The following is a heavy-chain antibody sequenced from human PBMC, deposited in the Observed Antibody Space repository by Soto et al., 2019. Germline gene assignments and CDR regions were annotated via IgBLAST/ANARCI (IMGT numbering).Heavy chain of an antibody. CDR2: IKSKTDGGTT. CDR1: GFTFSNAW. CDR3: TTVTSYSSSWYGRFWLAVEYGMDV. D-gene: IGHD6-13*01. J-gene: IGHJ6*02. V-gene: IGHV3-15*01. Sequence: RLSCAASGFTFSNAWMSWVRQAPGKGLEWVGRIKSKTDGGTTDYAAPVKGRFTISRDDSKNTLYLQMNSLKTEDTAVYYCTTVTSYSSSWYGRFWLAVEYGMDVWGQGTTVTVSS.